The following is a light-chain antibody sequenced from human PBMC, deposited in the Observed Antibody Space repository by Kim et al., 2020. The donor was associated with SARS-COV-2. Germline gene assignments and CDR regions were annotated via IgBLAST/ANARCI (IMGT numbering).Light chain of an antibody. CDR1: QGISND. Sequence: ASVGDRLTITCRASQGISNDLAWYQQKPGKVPKLLIFAASALQSGVPSRFSGSGSGTDFTLTISSLQPEDVATYYCQNYNGAPWTFGQGTKVDIK. J-gene: IGKJ1*01. CDR3: QNYNGAPWT. CDR2: AAS. V-gene: IGKV1-27*01.